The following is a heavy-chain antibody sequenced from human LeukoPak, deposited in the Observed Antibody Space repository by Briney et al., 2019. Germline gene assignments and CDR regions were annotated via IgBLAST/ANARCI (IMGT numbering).Heavy chain of an antibody. CDR2: IYPGDSDT. Sequence: GESLKISCKGSGYSFTTYWIGWVRQLPGKGLEWMGIIYPGDSDTRYSPSFQGQVTISADKSISTAYLQWNSLKASDTAIYYCARYGRGAGASRDWSDPWGQGTLVTVSS. J-gene: IGHJ5*02. CDR1: GYSFTTYW. CDR3: ARYGRGAGASRDWSDP. V-gene: IGHV5-51*01. D-gene: IGHD3-10*02.